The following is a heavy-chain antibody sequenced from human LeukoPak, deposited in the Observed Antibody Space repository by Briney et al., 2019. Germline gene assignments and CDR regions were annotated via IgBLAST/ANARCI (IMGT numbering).Heavy chain of an antibody. CDR3: ARAKFDSSRYYYRGFDI. D-gene: IGHD3-22*01. J-gene: IGHJ3*02. V-gene: IGHV3-7*04. CDR2: IKPDGSDK. Sequence: GGSLRLSCVVSGFTFTNYWMGWVRQAPGKGLEWVGNIKPDGSDKYYMDSMKGRFTISRDNSENSLHLHMNSLRAEDTAVYYCARAKFDSSRYYYRGFDIWGQGTMVTVSP. CDR1: GFTFTNYW.